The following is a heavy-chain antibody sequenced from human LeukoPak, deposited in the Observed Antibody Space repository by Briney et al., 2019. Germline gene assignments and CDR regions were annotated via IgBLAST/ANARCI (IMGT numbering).Heavy chain of an antibody. CDR3: ARHPAAYCSSTSCPNNWFDP. D-gene: IGHD2-2*01. Sequence: ASVKVSCKASGGIFSSYAISWVRQPPGQGIEWVGGIIPIFGTANYAQKFRGRVTLTPDESTSTAYMELSSLRSEDTAVYYCARHPAAYCSSTSCPNNWFDPWGQGTLVTVSS. V-gene: IGHV1-69*01. CDR2: IIPIFGTA. CDR1: GGIFSSYA. J-gene: IGHJ5*02.